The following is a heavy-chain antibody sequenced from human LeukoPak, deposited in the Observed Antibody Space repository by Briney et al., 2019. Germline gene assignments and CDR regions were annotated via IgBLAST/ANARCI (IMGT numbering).Heavy chain of an antibody. D-gene: IGHD2-2*01. CDR3: ARGSVPAANYYYYYYMDV. Sequence: ASVKVSCKASGYTFTSYDINWVRQATGQGLEWMGWMNPNSGNTGYAQKFQGRVTMTRNTSISTAYMELSSLRSEDTAVYYCARGSVPAANYYYYYYMDVWGKGTTVTISS. CDR1: GYTFTSYD. V-gene: IGHV1-8*01. CDR2: MNPNSGNT. J-gene: IGHJ6*03.